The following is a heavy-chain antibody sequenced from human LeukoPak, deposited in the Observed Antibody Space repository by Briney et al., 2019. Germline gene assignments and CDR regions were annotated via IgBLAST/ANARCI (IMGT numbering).Heavy chain of an antibody. CDR2: IRYDGNSK. CDR1: GFALSSYG. V-gene: IGHV3-30*02. CDR3: AKETYDAFDI. J-gene: IGHJ3*02. Sequence: GGSLRLSCGASGFALSSYGMHWVRQAPGKGLEWVAFIRYDGNSKYYVDSVKGRFTISRDNSKHTLYLQMNSLRAEDTAVYYCAKETYDAFDIWGRGTTVTVSS.